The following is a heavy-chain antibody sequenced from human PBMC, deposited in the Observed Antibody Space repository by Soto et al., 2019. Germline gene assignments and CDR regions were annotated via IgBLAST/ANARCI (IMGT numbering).Heavy chain of an antibody. CDR2: IYYSGST. D-gene: IGHD3-16*01. V-gene: IGHV4-31*03. CDR1: GGSISSGGYY. CDR3: ARGVRYDYIWGSYYFDY. J-gene: IGHJ4*02. Sequence: QVQLQESGPGLVKPSQTLSLTCTVSGGSISSGGYYWSWIRQHPGKGLEWIGYIYYSGSTYYNPSLKSRVTMSVDTSKNQFSLKLSSVTAADTAVYYCARGVRYDYIWGSYYFDYWGQGTLVTVSS.